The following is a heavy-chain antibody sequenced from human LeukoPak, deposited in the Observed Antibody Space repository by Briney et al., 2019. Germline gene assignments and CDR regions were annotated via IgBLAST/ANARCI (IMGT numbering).Heavy chain of an antibody. J-gene: IGHJ6*02. V-gene: IGHV1-69*13. CDR3: ARDRSLAYYYDSSGYYRYYDMDV. D-gene: IGHD3-22*01. Sequence: SVKVSCKASGGTFNSYAISWVRQASGQGIEWMGDIIPIFGTVNYAQKFQGRVTITADEFTSTAYMDLSSLRSEDTAVYYCARDRSLAYYYDSSGYYRYYDMDVWGQGTTVTVSS. CDR2: IIPIFGTV. CDR1: GGTFNSYA.